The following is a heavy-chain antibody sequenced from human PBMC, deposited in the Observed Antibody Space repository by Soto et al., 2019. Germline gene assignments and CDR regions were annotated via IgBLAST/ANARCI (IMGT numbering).Heavy chain of an antibody. CDR2: ISDGGGST. CDR3: AKVAIVVYSYVCYWYIDR. CDR1: GFTFSSYA. Sequence: EVQLLESGGGLVQPGGYLSLSCAASGFTFSSYAMSWVRQAPGKGLEWVSTISDGGGSTYYADSVKGRFTISRDNSKNTLYLKMKSLRADDTAVYYCAKVAIVVYSYVCYWYIDRRGRGTLVTGSS. J-gene: IGHJ2*01. V-gene: IGHV3-23*01. D-gene: IGHD5-18*01.